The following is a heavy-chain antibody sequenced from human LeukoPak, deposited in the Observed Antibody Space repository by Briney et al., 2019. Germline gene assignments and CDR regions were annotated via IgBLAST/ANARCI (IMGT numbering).Heavy chain of an antibody. CDR1: GYTFTSYG. J-gene: IGHJ4*02. CDR2: IIPIFGTA. Sequence: SVKVSCKASGYTFTSYGISWVRQAPGQGLEWMGGIIPIFGTANYAQKFQGRVTITTDESTSTAYMELSSLRSEDTAVYYCARRGDGYNQGYFDYWGQGTLVTVSS. CDR3: ARRGDGYNQGYFDY. V-gene: IGHV1-69*05. D-gene: IGHD5-24*01.